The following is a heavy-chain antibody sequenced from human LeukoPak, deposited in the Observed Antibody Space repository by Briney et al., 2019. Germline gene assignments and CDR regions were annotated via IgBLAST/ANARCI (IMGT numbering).Heavy chain of an antibody. V-gene: IGHV3-21*01. Sequence: GGCLRLSCAASGFTFSSYTMNWVRRTPGKGLEWVSSITSGSGDIYYTDSVKGRFTISRDNAKNSLYLQMGSLRAEDTAVYFCARQRMDYSSFFPGYFDSWGLGTLVTVS. D-gene: IGHD4-11*01. CDR3: ARQRMDYSSFFPGYFDS. J-gene: IGHJ4*02. CDR2: ITSGSGDI. CDR1: GFTFSSYT.